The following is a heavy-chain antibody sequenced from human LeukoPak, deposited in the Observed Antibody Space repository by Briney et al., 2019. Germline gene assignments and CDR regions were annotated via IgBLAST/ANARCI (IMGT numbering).Heavy chain of an antibody. J-gene: IGHJ6*02. D-gene: IGHD6-13*01. CDR1: GYTFTSYG. CDR3: AREMGPGYSSSWYLREDYYYGMDV. V-gene: IGHV1-18*01. CDR2: ISAYNGNT. Sequence: GASVKVSCKASGYTFTSYGISWVRQAPGQGLEWMGWISAYNGNTNYAQKLQGRVTMTTDTSTSTAYMELRSLRSDDTAVYYCAREMGPGYSSSWYLREDYYYGMDVWGQGTTVTVSS.